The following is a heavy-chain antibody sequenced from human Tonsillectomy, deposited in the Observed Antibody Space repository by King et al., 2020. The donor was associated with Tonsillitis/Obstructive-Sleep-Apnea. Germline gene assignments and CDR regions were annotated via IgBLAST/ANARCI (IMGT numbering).Heavy chain of an antibody. CDR2: IYSGGST. CDR1: GFSVSSNY. V-gene: IGHV3-53*01. CDR3: ARAFLAVASTGAFDI. Sequence: VQLVESGGGLIQPGGSLRLSCAASGFSVSSNYMSWVRQAPGKGLEWVSVIYSGGSTFIANSLKGRFTISSDNSKNTLYIQMTSLRAEDTAVYYCARAFLAVASTGAFDIWGQGTMVTVSS. D-gene: IGHD6-19*01. J-gene: IGHJ3*02.